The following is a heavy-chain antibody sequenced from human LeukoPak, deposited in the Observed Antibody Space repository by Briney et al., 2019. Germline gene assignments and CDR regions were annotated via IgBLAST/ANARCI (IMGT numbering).Heavy chain of an antibody. CDR1: GFTFSDYY. V-gene: IGHV3-11*01. J-gene: IGHJ4*02. CDR2: ISSSGATI. Sequence: GGSLRLSCAASGFTFSDYYMTWIRQAPGKGLEWISYISSSGATIKYADSVRGRFTISRDSAKNSVTLQMNSLRAEDTAVYYCARDNGVHYGSGSYSAIWGQGTLVTVSS. D-gene: IGHD3-10*01. CDR3: ARDNGVHYGSGSYSAI.